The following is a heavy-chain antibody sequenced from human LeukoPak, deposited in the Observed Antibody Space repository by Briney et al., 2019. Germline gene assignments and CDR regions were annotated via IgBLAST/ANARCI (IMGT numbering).Heavy chain of an antibody. D-gene: IGHD5-18*01. CDR1: GFTFSSYA. CDR2: ITASGGNT. J-gene: IGHJ4*02. CDR3: AKGNGYSYGRYYFDY. Sequence: GGSLRLSCAASGFTFSSYAMGWVRQAPGKGLEWVSAITASGGNTYYADSVKGRFTISRDNSKNALYLQVNSLRAEDTAVYYCAKGNGYSYGRYYFDYWGQGTLVTVSS. V-gene: IGHV3-23*01.